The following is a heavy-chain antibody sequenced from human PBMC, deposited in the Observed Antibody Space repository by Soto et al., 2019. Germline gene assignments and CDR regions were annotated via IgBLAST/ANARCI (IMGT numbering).Heavy chain of an antibody. CDR2: ISAYNGNT. D-gene: IGHD3-10*01. Sequence: ASVKVSCKASGYTFTSYGISWVRQAPGQGLEWMGWISAYNGNTNYAQKLQGRVTMTTDTSTSTAYMELRSLRSDDTAVYYCAREIKGLWFGELSGGHWLDPWGQGTLVTVSS. J-gene: IGHJ5*02. V-gene: IGHV1-18*01. CDR1: GYTFTSYG. CDR3: AREIKGLWFGELSGGHWLDP.